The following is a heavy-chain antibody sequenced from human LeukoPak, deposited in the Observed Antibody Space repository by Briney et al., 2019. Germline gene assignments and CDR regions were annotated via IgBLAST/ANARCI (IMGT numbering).Heavy chain of an antibody. J-gene: IGHJ4*02. CDR3: AKDGLPYSSGWSPLGY. CDR2: ISGSGGST. Sequence: GGSLRLSCAASGSTFSSYAMSWVRQAPGKGLEWVSAISGSGGSTYYADSVKGRFTISRDNSKNTLYLQMNSLRAEDTAVYYCAKDGLPYSSGWSPLGYWGQGTLVTVSS. D-gene: IGHD6-19*01. V-gene: IGHV3-23*01. CDR1: GSTFSSYA.